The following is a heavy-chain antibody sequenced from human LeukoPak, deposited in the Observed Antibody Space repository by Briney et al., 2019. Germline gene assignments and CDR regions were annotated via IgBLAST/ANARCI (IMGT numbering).Heavy chain of an antibody. J-gene: IGHJ3*01. Sequence: SQTLSLTCAISGDSVSNNNAAWNWIRQSPSRGPEWLGRTYYRSTWYHDYALSVQSRVTINPDTSNNQFSLQLNSVTPEDTAVYYCASGWALNVWGQGTVVTVSS. D-gene: IGHD2-15*01. CDR1: GDSVSNNNAA. V-gene: IGHV6-1*01. CDR2: TYYRSTWYH. CDR3: ASGWALNV.